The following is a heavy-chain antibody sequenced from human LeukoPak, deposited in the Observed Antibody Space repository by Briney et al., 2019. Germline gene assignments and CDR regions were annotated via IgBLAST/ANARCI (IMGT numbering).Heavy chain of an antibody. D-gene: IGHD6-19*01. CDR1: GGSLSVYY. CDR2: INHSGST. J-gene: IGHJ5*02. V-gene: IGHV4-34*01. Sequence: SETLSLTCAVSGGSLSVYYWSWIRQPPGEGLEWIGEINHSGSTNYNPSLKSRVTISVDTSKNQFSLKLSSVTAADTAVYYCAREYSSGWYRSWGQGTLVTVSS. CDR3: AREYSSGWYRS.